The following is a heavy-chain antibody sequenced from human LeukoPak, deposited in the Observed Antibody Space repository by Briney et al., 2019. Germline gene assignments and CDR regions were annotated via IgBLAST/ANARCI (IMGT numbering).Heavy chain of an antibody. Sequence: SQTRSRTCAISGDSVSSNSAAWSWIRQSPSRGLEWLGRTYYRSKWSDDYAVSVKSRITINPDTSKNQFSLHLNSMTPEDTAIYYCARGRVTTIANYYYYYIDVWGEGTTVIVSS. D-gene: IGHD4-17*01. CDR1: GDSVSSNSAA. V-gene: IGHV6-1*01. CDR2: TYYRSKWSD. J-gene: IGHJ6*03. CDR3: ARGRVTTIANYYYYYIDV.